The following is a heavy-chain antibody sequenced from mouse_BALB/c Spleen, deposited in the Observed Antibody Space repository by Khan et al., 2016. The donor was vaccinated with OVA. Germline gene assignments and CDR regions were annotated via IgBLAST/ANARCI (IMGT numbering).Heavy chain of an antibody. D-gene: IGHD1-1*01. CDR3: ARGVYSVFAY. V-gene: IGHV1-77*01. CDR2: IFPGSGTP. CDR1: GYTFTDYI. J-gene: IGHJ3*01. Sequence: QVQLKESVPELVNPGASLKVSCKAPGYTFTDYIIGWVKQSTRQGLEWIGDIFPGSGTPYYNEKFKDKATLTADTSSNTAYMQLSSLTSEDSAVYFRARGVYSVFAYWGQGTLVTVSA.